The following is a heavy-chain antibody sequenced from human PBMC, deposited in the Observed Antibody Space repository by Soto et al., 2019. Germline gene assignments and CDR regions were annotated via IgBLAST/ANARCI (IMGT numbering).Heavy chain of an antibody. CDR3: VRFGSGWNY. J-gene: IGHJ4*02. Sequence: LSLTCAISGDSVSSNSAGWNWIRQSPSRGLEWLGRTYYRSKWYYEYAVSVKGRIIINPDTSKNQVSLQLSSVTPEDTAMYYCVRFGSGWNYWGQGSLVTVSS. CDR1: GDSVSSNSAG. V-gene: IGHV6-1*01. D-gene: IGHD6-19*01. CDR2: TYYRSKWYY.